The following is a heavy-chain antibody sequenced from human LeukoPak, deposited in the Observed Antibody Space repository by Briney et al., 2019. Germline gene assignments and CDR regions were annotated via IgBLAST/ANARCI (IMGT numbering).Heavy chain of an antibody. J-gene: IGHJ5*02. CDR2: IYNDGSST. CDR1: GFTFNSYW. Sequence: GGSLRLSCAASGFTFNSYWMHWVRQAPGKGLEWVSRIYNDGSSTNYADSVKGRFTISRDNAKNTLYLQMNSLRVEDTAVYYCARDGSSWANWLDPWGQGTLVTVSS. D-gene: IGHD6-13*01. CDR3: ARDGSSWANWLDP. V-gene: IGHV3-74*01.